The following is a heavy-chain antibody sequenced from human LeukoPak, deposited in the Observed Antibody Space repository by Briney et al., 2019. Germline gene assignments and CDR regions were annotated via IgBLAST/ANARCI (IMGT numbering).Heavy chain of an antibody. Sequence: PSETLSLTCTGSGGSISPYYWSWIRQPPGKGLVWIGYIYYTGSTDYSPSLKSRVTISLDTSKNQFSLKLSSVTAADTAMYYCARDRHWTNDWVFDFWGQGTLVTVSS. V-gene: IGHV4-59*01. CDR1: GGSISPYY. J-gene: IGHJ4*02. CDR2: IYYTGST. D-gene: IGHD1/OR15-1a*01. CDR3: ARDRHWTNDWVFDF.